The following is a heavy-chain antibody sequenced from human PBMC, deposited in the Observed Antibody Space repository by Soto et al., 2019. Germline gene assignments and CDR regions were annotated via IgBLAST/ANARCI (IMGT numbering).Heavy chain of an antibody. V-gene: IGHV1-69*13. J-gene: IGHJ4*02. CDR3: ARWSSAMWGIAAAGNSV. D-gene: IGHD6-13*01. Sequence: ASVKVSCKASGGTFSSYAISWVRQAPGQGLEWMGGIIPIFGTANYAQKFQGRVTITADESTSTAYMELSSLRSEDTAVYYCARWSSAMWGIAAAGNSVWGQGTLVTVSS. CDR2: IIPIFGTA. CDR1: GGTFSSYA.